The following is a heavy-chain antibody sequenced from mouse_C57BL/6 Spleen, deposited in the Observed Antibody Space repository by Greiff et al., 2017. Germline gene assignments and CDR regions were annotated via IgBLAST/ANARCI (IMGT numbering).Heavy chain of an antibody. CDR1: GYTFTEYT. D-gene: IGHD1-1*01. CDR2: FYPGSGSI. Sequence: QVHVKQSGAELVKPGASVKLSCKASGYTFTEYTIHWVKQRSGQGLEWIGWFYPGSGSIKYNEKFKDKATLTADKSSSTVYMELSRLTSEDSAVYFCARHEGAHYYGSSYYAMDYWGQGTSVTVSS. CDR3: ARHEGAHYYGSSYYAMDY. J-gene: IGHJ4*01. V-gene: IGHV1-62-2*01.